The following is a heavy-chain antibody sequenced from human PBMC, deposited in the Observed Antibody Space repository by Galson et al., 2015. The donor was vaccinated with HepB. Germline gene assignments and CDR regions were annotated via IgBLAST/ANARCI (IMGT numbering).Heavy chain of an antibody. D-gene: IGHD3-3*01. CDR1: GGSITIGSYY. V-gene: IGHV4-61*02. CDR2: INSDGST. J-gene: IGHJ5*02. CDR3: AREMDYDFWSGGRNWFDP. Sequence: TLSLTCTVSGGSITIGSYYYSWIRQPAGTQLEWIGRINSDGSTNYNPSLKSRVTISVDTSKNQFYLKLTSVNAADMAVYYCAREMDYDFWSGGRNWFDPWGQGTLVTVSS.